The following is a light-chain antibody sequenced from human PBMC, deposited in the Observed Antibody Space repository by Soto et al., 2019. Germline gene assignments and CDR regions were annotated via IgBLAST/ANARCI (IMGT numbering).Light chain of an antibody. CDR1: SSDVGGYDY. Sequence: QSVLTQPASVSGSPGQSITISCTGTSSDVGGYDYVSWYQQHPGKAPTLLIYDVINRPSGVSFRFSGSKSGNTAPLTISGLQAEDEAEYYCSSYTRSSISVFGTGTKVTVL. CDR3: SSYTRSSISV. J-gene: IGLJ1*01. CDR2: DVI. V-gene: IGLV2-14*01.